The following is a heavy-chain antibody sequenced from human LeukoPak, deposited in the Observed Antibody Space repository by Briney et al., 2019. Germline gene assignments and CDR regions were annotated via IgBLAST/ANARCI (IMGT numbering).Heavy chain of an antibody. CDR1: GGSFSGYY. D-gene: IGHD2-21*01. V-gene: IGHV4-34*01. Sequence: SETLSLTCAAYGGSFSGYYWSWLRQPPGKGLEWIGEINHSGSTNYNPSLKSRVTISIDTSKNQFSLKLSSVTAADTAVYYCARHTWGGHDYYYYYYMDVWGKGTTVTISS. J-gene: IGHJ6*03. CDR3: ARHTWGGHDYYYYYYMDV. CDR2: INHSGST.